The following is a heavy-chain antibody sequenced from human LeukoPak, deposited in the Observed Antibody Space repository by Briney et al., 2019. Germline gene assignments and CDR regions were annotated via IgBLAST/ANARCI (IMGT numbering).Heavy chain of an antibody. Sequence: GESLKISCQASGYSFTSYWIGWVRQMPGKGLEWMGIIYPGDSNTRYSPSFQGQVTISADKSISTAYLQWSSLKASDTAIHYCARMQGNWFDPWGQGTLVTVSS. CDR2: IYPGDSNT. CDR1: GYSFTSYW. V-gene: IGHV5-51*01. CDR3: ARMQGNWFDP. J-gene: IGHJ5*02.